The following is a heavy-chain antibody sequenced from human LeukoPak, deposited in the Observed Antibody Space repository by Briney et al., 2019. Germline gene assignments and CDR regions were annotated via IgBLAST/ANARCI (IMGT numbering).Heavy chain of an antibody. CDR3: ARGTDNWNYVRWFDP. CDR1: GNTFTSYY. D-gene: IGHD1-7*01. V-gene: IGHV1-46*01. J-gene: IGHJ5*02. CDR2: ISPSSGST. Sequence: ASVKVSCKASGNTFTSYYIHWARQAPGQGLEWMGIISPSSGSTNYAQKFQGRVTITADESTSTAYMELSSLRSEDTAVYYCARGTDNWNYVRWFDPWGQGTLVTVSS.